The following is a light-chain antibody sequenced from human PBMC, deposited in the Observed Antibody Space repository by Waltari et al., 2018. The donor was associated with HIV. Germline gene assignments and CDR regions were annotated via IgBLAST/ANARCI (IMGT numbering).Light chain of an antibody. Sequence: QSVLTQPPSASGTPGQRVTISCSGGSSNIGNNHVYWYQQFPGTAPKLLIYRNNERPSGVPDRFSGSKSGTSASLVISGLRSKDEADYYCAAWDDSLSGVFGGGTKVTVL. CDR3: AAWDDSLSGV. V-gene: IGLV1-47*01. CDR2: RNN. CDR1: SSNIGNNH. J-gene: IGLJ2*01.